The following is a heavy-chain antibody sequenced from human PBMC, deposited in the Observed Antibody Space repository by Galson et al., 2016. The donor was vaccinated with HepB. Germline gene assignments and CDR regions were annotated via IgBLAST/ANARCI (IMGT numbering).Heavy chain of an antibody. D-gene: IGHD5-18*01. J-gene: IGHJ4*02. CDR1: XXSIXXXGXX. CDR3: ARXKNERXYSYGXFDY. CDR2: IXYXGST. V-gene: IGHV4-31*03. Sequence: TCTVXXXSIXXXGXXXSWXXXHPXXXLXXXGYIXYXGSTXXXPSXXXRVSILVDKSKNQFSLKLSSVTAXDTAVYYCARXKNERXYSYGXFDYWGQGXXVT.